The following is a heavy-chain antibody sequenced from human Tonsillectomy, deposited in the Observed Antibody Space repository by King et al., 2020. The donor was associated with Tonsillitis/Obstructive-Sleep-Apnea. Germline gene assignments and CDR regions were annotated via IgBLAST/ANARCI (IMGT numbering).Heavy chain of an antibody. Sequence: QLVQSGAEVKKPGSSVKVSCKASGGTFSSDAISWVRQAPGQGLEWMGRIIPILGIANYAQKFQGRVTITADKSTSTAYMELSSRRSEDTAVYYCARAPGYCSGGSCYSNYYYYMDVWGKGTTVTVSS. J-gene: IGHJ6*03. V-gene: IGHV1-69*04. CDR3: ARAPGYCSGGSCYSNYYYYMDV. CDR2: IIPILGIA. CDR1: GGTFSSDA. D-gene: IGHD2-15*01.